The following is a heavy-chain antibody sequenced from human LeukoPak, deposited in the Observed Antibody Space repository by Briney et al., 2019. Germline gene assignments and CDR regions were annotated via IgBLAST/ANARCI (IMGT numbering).Heavy chain of an antibody. CDR3: ARLVDFRSGYYGVFDS. D-gene: IGHD3-3*01. V-gene: IGHV4-39*01. J-gene: IGHJ4*02. CDR1: GGSISSSSYY. CDR2: IWYSGSA. Sequence: PSEPLSLTCTVSGGSISSSSYYWGWIRQPPGKGPEWIGSIWYSGSAHYNPSLESRFTISVDTSKKQFSLRLSSVTAADTAVYYCARLVDFRSGYYGVFDSWGQGTLVTVSS.